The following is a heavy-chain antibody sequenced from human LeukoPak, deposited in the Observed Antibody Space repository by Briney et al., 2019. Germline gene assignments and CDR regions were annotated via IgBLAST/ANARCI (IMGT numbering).Heavy chain of an antibody. CDR2: IYYSGST. D-gene: IGHD3-3*01. CDR3: ARSHSDFWSGYSYYMDV. Sequence: SETLSLTCTVSGGSISSYYWSWIRQPPGKGLEWIGYIYYSGSTNYNPSLKSRVTISVDTSKNQFSLKLSSVTAADTAVYYCARSHSDFWSGYSYYMDVWGKGTTVTVSS. J-gene: IGHJ6*03. V-gene: IGHV4-59*01. CDR1: GGSISSYY.